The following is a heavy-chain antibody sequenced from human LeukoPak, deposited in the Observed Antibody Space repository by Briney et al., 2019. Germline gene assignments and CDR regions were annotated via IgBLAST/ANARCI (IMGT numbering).Heavy chain of an antibody. V-gene: IGHV3-7*01. Sequence: PGGSLRLSCAASGFTFSDYXXXXXXXXXXXXXXXVANIKPDGSEKYYVDSVKGRFTISRDNAKNSLYLQMNSLRVEDTAVYYCASYLYWWSDLGYWGQGTLVTVSS. D-gene: IGHD2-8*02. CDR3: ASYLYWWSDLGY. J-gene: IGHJ4*02. CDR1: GFTFSDYX. CDR2: IKPDGSEK.